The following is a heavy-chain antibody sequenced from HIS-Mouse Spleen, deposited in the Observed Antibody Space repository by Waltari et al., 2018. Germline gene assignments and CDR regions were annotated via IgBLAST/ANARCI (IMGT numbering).Heavy chain of an antibody. CDR1: GGSISSGGYY. J-gene: IGHJ6*02. CDR3: AREKCYYGSGSYYYYYYGMDV. D-gene: IGHD3-10*01. Sequence: QVQLQESGPGLVKPSQTLSLTCTVSGGSISSGGYYWRCIRQHPGKGLEWIGYSYYSGRPSANPAPKSRVTISVDTSKNQFSLKRSSVTAADTAVYYCAREKCYYGSGSYYYYYYGMDVWGQGTTVTVSS. V-gene: IGHV4-31*03. CDR2: SYYSGRP.